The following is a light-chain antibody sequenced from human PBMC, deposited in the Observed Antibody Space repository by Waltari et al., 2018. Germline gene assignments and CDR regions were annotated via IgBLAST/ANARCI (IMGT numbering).Light chain of an antibody. J-gene: IGLJ2*01. CDR3: HSRDTFSTRV. V-gene: IGLV3-19*01. CDR2: GQD. CDR1: SLRRFY. Sequence: SSELTQDPAVSVALGQTVTITCQGDSLRRFYASWYQQRPGQAPILIFYGQDNRPSGIPDRFSGSTSGDTASLTITWAQAEDEADYYCHSRDTFSTRVFGGGTRLTV.